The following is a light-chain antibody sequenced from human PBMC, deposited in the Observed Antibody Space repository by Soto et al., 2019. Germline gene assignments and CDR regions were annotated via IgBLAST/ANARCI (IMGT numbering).Light chain of an antibody. CDR2: GAS. J-gene: IGKJ5*01. Sequence: EIVMTQSPATLSVSPGEGATLSCRASQSVRTKLAWYQQKAGQAPRLLIYGASTRATGVSDRFSGSGSGTEYTLTISSLQSEDFAVYYCQQYYTWPSITFGQGTRLEIK. CDR1: QSVRTK. V-gene: IGKV3-15*01. CDR3: QQYYTWPSIT.